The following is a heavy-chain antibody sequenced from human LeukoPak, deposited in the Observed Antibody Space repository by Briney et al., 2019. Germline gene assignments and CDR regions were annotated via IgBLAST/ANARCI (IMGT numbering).Heavy chain of an antibody. CDR2: IYYNGNT. CDR3: ATDRIYDYLI. Sequence: GGSLRLSCAASGLIVSNSYMNWVRQAPGKGLEWVSVIYYNGNTFYADSVMGRFTISRDNSKNTLYLQMNSLRAEDTAVYYCATDRIYDYLIWGQGTTVTVSS. V-gene: IGHV3-53*01. J-gene: IGHJ6*02. CDR1: GLIVSNSY. D-gene: IGHD3-16*01.